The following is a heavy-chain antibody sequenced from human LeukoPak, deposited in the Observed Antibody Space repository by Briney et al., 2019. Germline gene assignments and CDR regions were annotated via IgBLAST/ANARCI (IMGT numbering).Heavy chain of an antibody. CDR2: INGSGGST. J-gene: IGHJ3*02. CDR1: GFTFTSYA. Sequence: GGSLRLSCAASGFTFTSYAMSWVRQAPGQGLEWVSAINGSGGSTNYADSVKGRFTISRDNSTNTPYMQMNSLRAEDTAVYYCAKDTLLRVYGAFDIWGQGTMVTVSS. D-gene: IGHD2-8*01. V-gene: IGHV3-23*01. CDR3: AKDTLLRVYGAFDI.